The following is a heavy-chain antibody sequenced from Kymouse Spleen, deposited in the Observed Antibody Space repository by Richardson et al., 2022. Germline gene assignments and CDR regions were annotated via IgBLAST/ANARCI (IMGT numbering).Heavy chain of an antibody. CDR3: AREDLVRGVKTHYYGMDV. Sequence: QVQLQQWGAGLLKPSETLSLTCAVYGGSFSGYYWSWIRQPPGKGLEWIGEINHSGSTNYNPSLKSRVTISVDTSKNQFSLKLSSVTAADTAVYYCAREDLVRGVKTHYYGMDVWGQGTTVTVSS. CDR1: GGSFSGYY. J-gene: IGHJ6*02. CDR2: INHSGST. V-gene: IGHV4-34*01. D-gene: IGHD3-10*01.